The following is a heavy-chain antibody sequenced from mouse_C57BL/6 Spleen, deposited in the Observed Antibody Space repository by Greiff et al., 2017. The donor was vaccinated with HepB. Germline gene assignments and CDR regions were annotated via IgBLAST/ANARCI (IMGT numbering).Heavy chain of an antibody. Sequence: VKLQQSGPELVKPGASVKISCKASGYAFSSSWMNWVKQRPGKGLEWIGRIYPGDGDTNYNGKFKGKATLTADKSSSTAYMQLSSLTSEDSAVYFCANYGSRGYAMDYWGQGTSVTVSS. CDR2: IYPGDGDT. V-gene: IGHV1-82*01. CDR3: ANYGSRGYAMDY. CDR1: GYAFSSSW. D-gene: IGHD1-1*01. J-gene: IGHJ4*01.